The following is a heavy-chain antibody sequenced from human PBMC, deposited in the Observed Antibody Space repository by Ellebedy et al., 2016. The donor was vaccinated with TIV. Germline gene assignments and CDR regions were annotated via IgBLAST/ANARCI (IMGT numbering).Heavy chain of an antibody. CDR2: INQDGSQK. J-gene: IGHJ3*02. V-gene: IGHV3-7*01. CDR1: GFSFRSYW. Sequence: GGSLRLSCAASGFSFRSYWMSWVRQAPGKGLEWVANINQDGSQKYYVDSVKGRFTISRDNAKNSLYLQMNSLRAEDTSVYYCATDGSYGDYRSPTHAFVMWGQGTMVAVSS. D-gene: IGHD4-17*01. CDR3: ATDGSYGDYRSPTHAFVM.